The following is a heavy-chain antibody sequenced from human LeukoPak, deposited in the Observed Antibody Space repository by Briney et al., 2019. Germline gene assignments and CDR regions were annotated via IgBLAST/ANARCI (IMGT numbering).Heavy chain of an antibody. D-gene: IGHD1-26*01. CDR3: ARDNPLRSSVGAGFD. V-gene: IGHV4-30-2*01. CDR1: GGSISSGGYY. CDR2: IYHSGST. J-gene: IGHJ4*02. Sequence: PSETLSLTCTVSGGSISSGGYYWSWIRQPPGKGLEWIGYIYHSGSTYYNPSLKSRVTISVDRSKNQFSLKLSSVTAADTAVYYCARDNPLRSSVGAGFDWGQGTLVTVSS.